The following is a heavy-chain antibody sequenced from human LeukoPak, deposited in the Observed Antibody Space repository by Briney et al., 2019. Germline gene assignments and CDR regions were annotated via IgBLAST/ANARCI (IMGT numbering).Heavy chain of an antibody. CDR3: ARAAAGGSNSFDI. CDR2: IWYEGSDK. CDR1: GFTFSNHA. V-gene: IGHV3-33*01. Sequence: GGSLRLSCAASGFTFSNHAMHWVRQAPGKGLEGVAIIWYEGSDKYYADSVKGGFTISRDNSKNTLYLLMNSLRTADTAAYYCARAAAGGSNSFDIWGQGPTVTVSS. D-gene: IGHD6-13*01. J-gene: IGHJ3*02.